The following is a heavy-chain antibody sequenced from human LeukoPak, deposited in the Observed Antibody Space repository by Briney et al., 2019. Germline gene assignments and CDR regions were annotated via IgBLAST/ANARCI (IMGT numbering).Heavy chain of an antibody. Sequence: PSETLSLTCAVYGGSFSGYYWSWIRQPPGKGLEWIGEINHSGSTNYNPSLKSRVTISVDTSKNQFSLKLSSVTAADTAVYYCARASAGAFWSGYTGDAFDIWGQGTMVTVSS. CDR2: INHSGST. D-gene: IGHD3-3*01. V-gene: IGHV4-34*01. J-gene: IGHJ3*02. CDR3: ARASAGAFWSGYTGDAFDI. CDR1: GGSFSGYY.